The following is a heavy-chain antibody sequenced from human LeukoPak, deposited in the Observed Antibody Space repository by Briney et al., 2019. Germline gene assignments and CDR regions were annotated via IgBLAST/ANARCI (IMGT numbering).Heavy chain of an antibody. V-gene: IGHV3-11*01. J-gene: IGHJ4*02. D-gene: IGHD3-9*01. CDR3: ARDTALRSFNYYFDY. CDR1: GFTFSNYY. Sequence: GGSLRLSCAASGFTFSNYYMSWIRQAPGRGLEWVSFISSSGTKVYYADSVKGRFTVSRDNAKDSLYLQVNSLRAEDTAVYYCARDTALRSFNYYFDYWGQGTLVTVSS. CDR2: ISSSGTKV.